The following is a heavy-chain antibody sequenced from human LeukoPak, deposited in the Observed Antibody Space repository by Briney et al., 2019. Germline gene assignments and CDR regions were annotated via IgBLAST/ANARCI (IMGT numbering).Heavy chain of an antibody. D-gene: IGHD5-24*01. Sequence: AGGSLRLSCAVSGFKFSSYWMNWVRQVPGKGLMWVAHINTNGDSANYADSVKGRFTISRDNAKSTLSLQMNSLRAEDTANCVRDNAYTFDYWGQGTLVTVSS. CDR2: INTNGDSA. CDR1: GFKFSSYW. CDR3: DNAYTFDY. J-gene: IGHJ4*01. V-gene: IGHV3-74*01.